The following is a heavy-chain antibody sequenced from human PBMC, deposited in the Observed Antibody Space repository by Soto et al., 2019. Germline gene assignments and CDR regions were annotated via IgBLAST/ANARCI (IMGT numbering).Heavy chain of an antibody. CDR1: GGSFSGYY. CDR2: INHSGST. V-gene: IGHV4-34*01. Sequence: QVQLQQWGAGLLKPSETLSLTCAVYGGSFSGYYWSWIRQPPGKGLEWIGEINHSGSTNYNPSLKSRVTISGDTSKNQFSLKLSSVTAADTAVYYCAINLLLWFGEFPFYFDYWGQGTLVTVSS. J-gene: IGHJ4*02. CDR3: AINLLLWFGEFPFYFDY. D-gene: IGHD3-10*01.